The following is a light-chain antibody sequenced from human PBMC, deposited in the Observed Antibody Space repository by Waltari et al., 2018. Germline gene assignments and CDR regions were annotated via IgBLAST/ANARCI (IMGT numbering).Light chain of an antibody. CDR1: ALPKQY. J-gene: IGLJ2*01. CDR3: LSAYSGGSQGV. CDR2: KDT. Sequence: SYELTQPPSVSVSPGQTAKIPCSADALPKQYTYWYQQKPGQAPRRVSYKDTERPSGVPERFSGASSGTTVTLTISGGQAEDEADYYCLSAYSGGSQGVFGGGTKLTVL. V-gene: IGLV3-25*03.